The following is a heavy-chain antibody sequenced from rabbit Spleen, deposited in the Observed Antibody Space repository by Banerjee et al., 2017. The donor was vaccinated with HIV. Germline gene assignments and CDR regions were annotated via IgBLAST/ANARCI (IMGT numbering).Heavy chain of an antibody. V-gene: IGHV1S47*01. CDR1: GFPFSNKA. CDR2: IEPIFGTT. Sequence: QEQLEESGGGLVKPEGSLTLTCKASGFPFSNKAVMCWVRQAPGKGLEWIGYIEPIFGTTYYASWVNGRFTISSHNAQNTLYLQLNSLTAADTATYFCVRDQAGEDGYGPYYFNLWGPGTLVTVS. CDR3: VRDQAGEDGYGPYYFNL. J-gene: IGHJ4*01. D-gene: IGHD6-1*01.